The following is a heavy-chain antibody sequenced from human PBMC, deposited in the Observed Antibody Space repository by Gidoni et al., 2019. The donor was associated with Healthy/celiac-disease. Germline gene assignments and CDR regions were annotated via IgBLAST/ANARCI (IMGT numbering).Heavy chain of an antibody. CDR1: GFTFSSSG. Sequence: QVQLVESGGDVVQPGRSLRLSCAASGFTFSSSGMHWVRQAPGKGLEWVAVISYDGSNKYYADSVKGRFTISRDKSKNTLYLQMNSLRVEDTAVYYCGKGGVAFGRYYYYYMDVWGKGTTVTVSS. D-gene: IGHD3-10*01. J-gene: IGHJ6*03. V-gene: IGHV3-30*18. CDR2: ISYDGSNK. CDR3: GKGGVAFGRYYYYYMDV.